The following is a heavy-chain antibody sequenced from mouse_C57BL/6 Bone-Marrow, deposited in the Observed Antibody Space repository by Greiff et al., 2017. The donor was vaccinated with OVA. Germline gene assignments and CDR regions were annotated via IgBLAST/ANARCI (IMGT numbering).Heavy chain of an antibody. CDR2: IYPENGDT. CDR3: TASGSDY. CDR1: GFNIKDDY. Sequence: VQLQQSGAELVRPGASVKLSCTASGFNIKDDYMHWVKQRPEQGLEWIGWIYPENGDTEYASKFQGKATITADTSSNTAYLQLSSLTSEDTAVYDCTASGSDYRGQDTTRTVS. D-gene: IGHD1-1*01. V-gene: IGHV14-4*01. J-gene: IGHJ2*01.